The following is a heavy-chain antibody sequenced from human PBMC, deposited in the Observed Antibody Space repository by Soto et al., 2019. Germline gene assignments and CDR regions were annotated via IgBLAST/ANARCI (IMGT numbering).Heavy chain of an antibody. CDR1: GFTFSSYA. J-gene: IGHJ4*02. V-gene: IGHV3-30-3*01. CDR3: ARDLRLDYYDSSGSYGPGY. Sequence: GGSLRLSCAASGFTFSSYAMHWVRQAPGKGLEWVAVISYDGSNKYYSDSVKGRFTISRDNSKNTLYLQMNSLRAEDTAVYYCARDLRLDYYDSSGSYGPGYWGQGTLVTVSS. CDR2: ISYDGSNK. D-gene: IGHD3-22*01.